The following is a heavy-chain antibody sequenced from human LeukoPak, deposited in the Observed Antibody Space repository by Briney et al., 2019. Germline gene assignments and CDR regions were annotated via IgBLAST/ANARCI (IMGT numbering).Heavy chain of an antibody. J-gene: IGHJ6*02. CDR1: GFNFRGYA. V-gene: IGHV3-23*01. Sequence: GGSLRLSCAASGFNFRGYAMSWVRQAPGKGLEWVSGISGSGARAHYAESVRGRFTISRDSSQNTLHLEMNSLRAEVTAVYYCAKEVVLGESNYFYYGMDVWGQGTTVTVSS. CDR2: ISGSGARA. CDR3: AKEVVLGESNYFYYGMDV. D-gene: IGHD1-26*01.